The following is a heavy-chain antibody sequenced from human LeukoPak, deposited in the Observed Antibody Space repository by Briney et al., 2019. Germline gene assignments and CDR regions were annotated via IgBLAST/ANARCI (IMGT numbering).Heavy chain of an antibody. CDR3: ARVPLHDASGRYYPH. Sequence: GASLKVACKPSGYTFTNYGMHWVRQAPRQSLEWMGWINTGNGNTKSSQKFQDRVTLTRDTSASTAYMELNSLSSEDTAVYFCARVPLHDASGRYYPHWGQGTLVTVSS. CDR2: INTGNGNT. D-gene: IGHD1-26*01. V-gene: IGHV1-3*04. J-gene: IGHJ1*01. CDR1: GYTFTNYG.